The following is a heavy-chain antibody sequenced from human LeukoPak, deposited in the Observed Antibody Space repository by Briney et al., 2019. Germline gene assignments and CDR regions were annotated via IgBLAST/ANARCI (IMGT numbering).Heavy chain of an antibody. Sequence: GGSLRLSCAASGFTFSSHGMHWVRQAPGKGLEWVAFIRYDGTSKYYADSMKGRFNISRDNFKNTLYLQMNSLRAEDTAVYYCAKDNYYGDYEVTSIFGVDWGQGTLVTVSS. CDR3: AKDNYYGDYEVTSIFGVD. D-gene: IGHD4-17*01. V-gene: IGHV3-30*02. CDR2: IRYDGTSK. J-gene: IGHJ4*02. CDR1: GFTFSSHG.